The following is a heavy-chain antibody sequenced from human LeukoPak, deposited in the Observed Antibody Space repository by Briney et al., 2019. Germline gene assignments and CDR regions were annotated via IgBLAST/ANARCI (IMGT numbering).Heavy chain of an antibody. CDR1: GGSFSGYY. J-gene: IGHJ5*02. CDR2: INHSGST. Sequence: SETLSLTCAVYGGSFSGYYWSWIRHPPGKGLEWIGEINHSGSTNYNPSLKSRVTISVDTSKNQFSLKLSSVTAADTAVYYCARDIKEQQLVRGWFDPWGQGTLVTVSS. D-gene: IGHD6-13*01. V-gene: IGHV4-34*01. CDR3: ARDIKEQQLVRGWFDP.